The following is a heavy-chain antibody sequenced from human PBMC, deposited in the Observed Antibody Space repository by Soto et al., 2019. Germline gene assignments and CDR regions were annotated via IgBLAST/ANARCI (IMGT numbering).Heavy chain of an antibody. CDR1: GYTFSSYS. CDR3: ARDRLPSYDSSGYYDAFDI. D-gene: IGHD3-22*01. J-gene: IGHJ3*02. CDR2: INPSGGST. V-gene: IGHV1-46*01. Sequence: ASVKVSCKASGYTFSSYSVHWVRQAPGQGLEWMGVINPSGGSTSYAQKFQGRVTMTRDTSTSTVYMELSSLRSEDTAVYYCARDRLPSYDSSGYYDAFDIWGQWTTVTVSS.